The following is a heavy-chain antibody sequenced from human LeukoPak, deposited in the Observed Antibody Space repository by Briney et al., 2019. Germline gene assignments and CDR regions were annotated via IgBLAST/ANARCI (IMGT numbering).Heavy chain of an antibody. CDR3: ARGLLRELLGLDY. CDR2: MNPDSGGT. V-gene: IGHV1-2*02. CDR1: GYIFTGHY. Sequence: ASVKVSCRTSGYIFTGHYMHWVRQAPGQGPEWMGWMNPDSGGTNYAQNFQGRVTMTRDTSTTTAYMELSGLTSEDTAVYYCARGLLRELLGLDYWGQGTLDTVSS. D-gene: IGHD3-10*01. J-gene: IGHJ4*02.